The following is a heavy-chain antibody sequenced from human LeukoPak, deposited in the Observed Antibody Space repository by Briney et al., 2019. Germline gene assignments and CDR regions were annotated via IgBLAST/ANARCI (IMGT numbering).Heavy chain of an antibody. J-gene: IGHJ1*01. D-gene: IGHD5-24*01. V-gene: IGHV3-48*01. CDR2: ISSSSSTI. CDR3: ARDMDDYNAFAPLFQH. Sequence: GSLRLSCAASGFTFSSYSMNWVRQAPGKGLEWVSYISSSSSTIYYADSVKGRFTISRDNAKNSLYLQMNSLRAEGTAVYYCARDMDDYNAFAPLFQHWGQGTLVTVSS. CDR1: GFTFSSYS.